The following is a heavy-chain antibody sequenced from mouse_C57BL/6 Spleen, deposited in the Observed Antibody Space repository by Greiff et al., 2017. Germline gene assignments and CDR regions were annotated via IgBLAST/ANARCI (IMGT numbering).Heavy chain of an antibody. V-gene: IGHV1-18*01. CDR3: AREGGVVAPMDY. D-gene: IGHD1-1*01. CDR1: GYTFTDYN. Sequence: EVQLQQSGPELVKPGASVKIPCKASGYTFTDYNMDWVKQSHGKSLEWIGDINPNNGGTIYNQKFKGKATLTVDKSSSTAYMERRSLTYDDTAVYYCAREGGVVAPMDYWGQGTSGTVSS. CDR2: INPNNGGT. J-gene: IGHJ4*01.